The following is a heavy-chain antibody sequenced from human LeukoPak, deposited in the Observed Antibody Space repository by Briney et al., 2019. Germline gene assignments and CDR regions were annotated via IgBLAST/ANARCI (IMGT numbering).Heavy chain of an antibody. Sequence: SETPSLTCAVSGASIRSHYWSWIRQPPGKGLEWIGYISTSGTTDYNPSLKSRVTLSQDLSTNHLSLRLTSVTAADTAVYYCARGVFCSSTSCYGGGERYFQYWGQGTLVTVSS. V-gene: IGHV4-59*11. CDR2: ISTSGTT. J-gene: IGHJ1*01. D-gene: IGHD2-2*01. CDR3: ARGVFCSSTSCYGGGERYFQY. CDR1: GASIRSHY.